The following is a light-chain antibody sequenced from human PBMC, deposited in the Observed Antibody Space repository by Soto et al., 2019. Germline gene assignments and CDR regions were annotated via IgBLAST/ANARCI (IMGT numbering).Light chain of an antibody. CDR1: QSISSW. V-gene: IGKV1-5*03. CDR2: KAS. Sequence: DIQMTQSPSTLSASVGDRVTITCRASQSISSWLAWYQQKPGKAPKLLIYKASSLDPGVPSRFSGSGSGTEFTLTISNLQPDDFATYFCQQYKTSPSFGQGTKVDIK. CDR3: QQYKTSPS. J-gene: IGKJ1*01.